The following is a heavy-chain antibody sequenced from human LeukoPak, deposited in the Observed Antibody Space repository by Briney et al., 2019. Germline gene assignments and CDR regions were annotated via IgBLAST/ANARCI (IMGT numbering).Heavy chain of an antibody. Sequence: GGSLRLSFAASGFTFSSYSMNWVRQAPGKGLEWVSSISSSSSYIYYADSVKGRFTISRDNAKNSLYLQMNSLRAEDTAVYYCARDGAYSSSWFDYWGQGTLVTVSS. CDR2: ISSSSSYI. V-gene: IGHV3-21*01. CDR1: GFTFSSYS. CDR3: ARDGAYSSSWFDY. D-gene: IGHD6-13*01. J-gene: IGHJ4*02.